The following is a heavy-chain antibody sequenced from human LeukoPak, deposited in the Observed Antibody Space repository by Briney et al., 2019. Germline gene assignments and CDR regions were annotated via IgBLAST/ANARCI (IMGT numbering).Heavy chain of an antibody. CDR2: ISYDGNNK. CDR3: TTDRPFIAAAGPSYFDY. V-gene: IGHV3-30*03. CDR1: GFTFSSYG. D-gene: IGHD6-13*01. J-gene: IGHJ4*02. Sequence: PGRSLRLSCAASGFTFSSYGMHWVRQAPGKGPEWVAVISYDGNNKYYADSVKGRFTISRDNSKNTLYLQMNSLKTEDTAVYYCTTDRPFIAAAGPSYFDYWGQGTLVTVSS.